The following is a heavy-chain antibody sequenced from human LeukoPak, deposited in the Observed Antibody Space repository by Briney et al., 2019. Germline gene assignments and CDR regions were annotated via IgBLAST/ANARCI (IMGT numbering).Heavy chain of an antibody. CDR1: GGSISSYY. D-gene: IGHD3-22*01. CDR2: IYYSGST. J-gene: IGHJ4*02. Sequence: RASETLSLTCTVSGGSISSYYWSWIRQPPGKGLEWIGYIYYSGSTNYNPSLKSRVTISVDTSKNQFSLKLSSVTAADTAVYYCARGRYYDSSGYTFDYWGQGILVTVSS. CDR3: ARGRYYDSSGYTFDY. V-gene: IGHV4-59*01.